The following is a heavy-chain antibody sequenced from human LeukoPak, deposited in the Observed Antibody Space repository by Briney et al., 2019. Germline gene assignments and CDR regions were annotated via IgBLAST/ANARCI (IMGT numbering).Heavy chain of an antibody. Sequence: ASVKVSCKASGYTFTSYGISWVRQAPGQGLEWMGGIIPIFGTANYAQKFQGRVTITTDESTSTAYMELSSLRSEDTAVYYCARGRPTDHRGSGYLGDYWGQGTLVTVSS. CDR3: ARGRPTDHRGSGYLGDY. D-gene: IGHD3-3*01. CDR2: IIPIFGTA. V-gene: IGHV1-69*05. J-gene: IGHJ4*02. CDR1: GYTFTSYG.